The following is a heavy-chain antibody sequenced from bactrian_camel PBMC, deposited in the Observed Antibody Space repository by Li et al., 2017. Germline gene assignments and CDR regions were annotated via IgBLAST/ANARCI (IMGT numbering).Heavy chain of an antibody. CDR3: AADMGPMDVGEYVRPTYMSITT. D-gene: IGHD3*01. CDR1: GYAYSDNC. CDR2: IDSDGRT. V-gene: IGHV3S53*01. J-gene: IGHJ4*01. Sequence: HVQLVESGGGSVQAGGSLRLSCAASGYAYSDNCMGWFRQAPGKEREGVASIDSDGRTSYADSVKGRFTISQDNAKNTVYLQMNSLKPEDTAVYYCAADMGPMDVGEYVRPTYMSITTGARGPRSPSP.